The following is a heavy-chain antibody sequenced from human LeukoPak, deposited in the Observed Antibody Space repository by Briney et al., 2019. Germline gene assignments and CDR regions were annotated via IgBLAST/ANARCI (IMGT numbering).Heavy chain of an antibody. D-gene: IGHD4-17*01. Sequence: GGSLRLSCAASGFTFSNYAMSWVRQAPGKGLEWFSAISGSGGRTYYADSVKGRFTISRDNSKNTLYLQMNSLRAEDTAVYYCAKEGTVLHYYYFDYWGQGTLVTVSS. V-gene: IGHV3-23*01. CDR3: AKEGTVLHYYYFDY. CDR1: GFTFSNYA. J-gene: IGHJ4*02. CDR2: ISGSGGRT.